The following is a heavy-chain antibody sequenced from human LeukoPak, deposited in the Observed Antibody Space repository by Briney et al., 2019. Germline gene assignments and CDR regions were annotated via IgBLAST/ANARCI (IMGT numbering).Heavy chain of an antibody. Sequence: PGGSLRLSCAASGFMFSSYEMNWVRQAPGKGLEWVSYISTSGSDIYYADSVKGRFTISRDSAKNSLYLQMNSLRAEDTALYYCARYLHEGGSSFDCWGQGTLVAVSS. V-gene: IGHV3-48*03. CDR1: GFMFSSYE. CDR2: ISTSGSDI. D-gene: IGHD2-15*01. CDR3: ARYLHEGGSSFDC. J-gene: IGHJ4*02.